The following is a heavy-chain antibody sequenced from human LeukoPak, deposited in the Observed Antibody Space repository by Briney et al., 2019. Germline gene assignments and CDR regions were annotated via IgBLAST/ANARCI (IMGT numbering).Heavy chain of an antibody. J-gene: IGHJ4*02. Sequence: SETLSLTCAVYGGSFSGYYWSWIRQPPGKGLEWIGEINHSGSTNYNPSLKSRVTISVDTSKNQFSLKLSSVTAADTAVYYCARGGFMITFGGVISKGPNYWGQGTLVTVSS. CDR3: ARGGFMITFGGVISKGPNY. V-gene: IGHV4-34*01. CDR2: INHSGST. CDR1: GGSFSGYY. D-gene: IGHD3-16*02.